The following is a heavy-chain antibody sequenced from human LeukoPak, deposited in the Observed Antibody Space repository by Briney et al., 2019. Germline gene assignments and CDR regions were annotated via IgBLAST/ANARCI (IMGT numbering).Heavy chain of an antibody. J-gene: IGHJ6*02. CDR2: IRQEGSEK. CDR1: GFTFSSYW. CDR3: ARDYGSSGYDIKDV. V-gene: IGHV3-7*01. D-gene: IGHD5-12*01. Sequence: GGSLRLSCAASGFTFSSYWMGWVRQAPGQGLEWVANIRQEGSEKNYADSVKGRFTISRDNAKNSLYLQMSSLRVEDTAVYYCARDYGSSGYDIKDVWGQGTTVTVSS.